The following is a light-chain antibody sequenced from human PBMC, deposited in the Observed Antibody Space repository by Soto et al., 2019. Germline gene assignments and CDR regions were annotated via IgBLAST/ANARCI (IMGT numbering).Light chain of an antibody. CDR3: QQYGSSPFP. CDR2: GAS. J-gene: IGKJ3*01. V-gene: IGKV3-20*01. CDR1: QSVGSNY. Sequence: EIVLTQSPGTLSLSPGERATLSCRASQSVGSNYLAWYQQKPGQAPRLLIYGASSRATGIPDRFSGSGSGTDFTRTISRLEPEDFAVYYCQQYGSSPFPFGPGTKVDIK.